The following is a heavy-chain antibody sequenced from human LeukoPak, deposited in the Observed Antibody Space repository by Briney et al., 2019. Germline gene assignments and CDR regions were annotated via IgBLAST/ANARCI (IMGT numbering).Heavy chain of an antibody. J-gene: IGHJ6*02. CDR2: IYPDDSDT. Sequence: GESLKISCKGSGYSFGNRWIGWVRQMPGKGLEWMGIIYPDDSDTIYSPSFEGQVTISADKSISTAYLQWSSLKASDTAMCYCARGAYGSGSSYSYYGMDVWGQGTTVTVSS. V-gene: IGHV5-51*01. CDR3: ARGAYGSGSSYSYYGMDV. D-gene: IGHD3-10*01. CDR1: GYSFGNRW.